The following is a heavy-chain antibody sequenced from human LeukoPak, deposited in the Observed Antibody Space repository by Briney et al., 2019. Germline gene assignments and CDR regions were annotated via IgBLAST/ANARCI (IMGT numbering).Heavy chain of an antibody. D-gene: IGHD3-10*01. CDR1: GFTFSVYW. Sequence: GGSLRLSCVASGFTFSVYWMGWVRQAPGKGLEWVANIKEDGSEKYYVDSVKGRFTISREHANHSLYLQMGSLCAEDTAVYYWAGGGSLFSPWGEGTLVTVSS. CDR2: IKEDGSEK. V-gene: IGHV3-7*01. CDR3: AGGGSLFSP. J-gene: IGHJ4*02.